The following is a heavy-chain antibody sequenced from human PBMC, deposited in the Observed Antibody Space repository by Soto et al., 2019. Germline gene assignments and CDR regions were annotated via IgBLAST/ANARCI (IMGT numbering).Heavy chain of an antibody. CDR3: ARQDGIAARPNYFDY. Sequence: KPSETLSLTCTVSGGSISSSIYYWGWIRHPPGKGLEWIGSIYYSGSTYYNPSLKSRVTISVDTSKNQFSLKLSSVTAADTAVYYCARQDGIAARPNYFDYWGQGTLVTVSS. D-gene: IGHD6-6*01. J-gene: IGHJ4*02. CDR2: IYYSGST. CDR1: GGSISSSIYY. V-gene: IGHV4-39*01.